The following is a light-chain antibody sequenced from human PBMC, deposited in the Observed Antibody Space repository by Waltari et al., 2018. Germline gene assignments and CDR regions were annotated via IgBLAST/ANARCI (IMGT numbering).Light chain of an antibody. V-gene: IGKV3-15*01. CDR1: QSVSSK. J-gene: IGKJ1*01. CDR3: QQYNNWPPWWT. Sequence: EIVMTQSPATLSVSPGERATLSCRASQSVSSKLAWYQQKPGQAPRLLIYGASTRATGIPARFIGSGSGPEFTLTISSLQYEDFAVYYCQQYNNWPPWWTFGQGTKVEIK. CDR2: GAS.